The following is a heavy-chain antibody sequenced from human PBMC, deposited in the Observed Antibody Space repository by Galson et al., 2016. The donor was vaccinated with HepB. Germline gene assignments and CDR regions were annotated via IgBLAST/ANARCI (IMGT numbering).Heavy chain of an antibody. J-gene: IGHJ4*02. CDR3: SRGATAEGY. D-gene: IGHD5-18*01. V-gene: IGHV3-21*06. Sequence: SLRLSCAASGFSFSTYSMAWLRQAPGKALEWVSYISSTDRYIHYADSVKGRFTISRDNAKNSLYLQMNSLRAEDTAVYYGSRGATAEGYWGPGTLVTVSS. CDR2: ISSTDRYI. CDR1: GFSFSTYS.